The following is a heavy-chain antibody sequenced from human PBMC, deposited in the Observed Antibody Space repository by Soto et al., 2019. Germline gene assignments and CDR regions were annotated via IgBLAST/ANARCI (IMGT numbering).Heavy chain of an antibody. Sequence: QVQLVQSGAEVRKPGASVRVSCKASGYTFDAFDIHWVRQATGQGLELMGWMNPYTGETAYTQTFRGRVSMTRDTSVSKAYMELTSLTSEDSAIYFCLRQAGGASTPGDDYWGQGTLFTVSS. CDR3: LRQAGGASTPGDDY. CDR1: GYTFDAFD. CDR2: MNPYTGET. V-gene: IGHV1-8*01. J-gene: IGHJ4*02. D-gene: IGHD2-15*01.